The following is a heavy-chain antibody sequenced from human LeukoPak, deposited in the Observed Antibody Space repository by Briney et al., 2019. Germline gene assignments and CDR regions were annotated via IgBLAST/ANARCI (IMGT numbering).Heavy chain of an antibody. CDR3: AKLGSAGYEQQPVGDY. Sequence: PGGSLRLSCAASGFTFSSYSMNWVRQAPGKGLEWVAFIRYDGSNKYYADSVKGRFTISRDNSKNTLYLQMNSLRAEDTAVYYCAKLGSAGYEQQPVGDYWGQGTLVTVSS. CDR1: GFTFSSYS. J-gene: IGHJ4*02. V-gene: IGHV3-30*02. D-gene: IGHD6-13*01. CDR2: IRYDGSNK.